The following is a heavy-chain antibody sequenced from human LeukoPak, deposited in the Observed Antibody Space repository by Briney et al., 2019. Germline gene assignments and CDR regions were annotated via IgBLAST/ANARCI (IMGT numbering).Heavy chain of an antibody. V-gene: IGHV4-61*02. CDR3: DGAVAGSPD. CDR2: IYTSGST. J-gene: IGHJ4*02. CDR1: GGSISSGSYY. D-gene: IGHD6-19*01. Sequence: PSETLSLTCTVSGGSISSGSYYWSWIRQPAGKGLEWIGRIYTSGSTNYNPSLKGRVTISVDTSKNQFSLKLSSVTAADTAVYYCDGAVAGSPDWGQGTLVTVSS.